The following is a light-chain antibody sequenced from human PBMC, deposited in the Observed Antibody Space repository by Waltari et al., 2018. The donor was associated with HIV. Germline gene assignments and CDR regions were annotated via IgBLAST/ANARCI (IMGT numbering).Light chain of an antibody. J-gene: IGLJ3*02. CDR1: RGYSNYK. Sequence: QPVLTQPPSASASLGASVPLTCTLSRGYSNYKVDWYQQSPGKGPRFVMRVGTGGIVGSKGDGIPDRFSGLGSGLNRYLTIKNIQEEDESDYHCGADHGSGSNFVRVFGGGTKLTVL. V-gene: IGLV9-49*01. CDR3: GADHGSGSNFVRV. CDR2: VGTGGIVG.